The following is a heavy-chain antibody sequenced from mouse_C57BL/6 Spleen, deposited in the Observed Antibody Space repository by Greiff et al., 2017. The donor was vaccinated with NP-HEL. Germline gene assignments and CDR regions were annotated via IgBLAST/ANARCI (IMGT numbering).Heavy chain of an antibody. V-gene: IGHV1-22*01. CDR1: GYTFIDYN. CDR3: AEGGYYYGSSPWFAY. D-gene: IGHD1-1*01. J-gene: IGHJ3*01. Sequence: EVQLQQSGPELVKPGASVKMSCKASGYTFIDYNMHWVKQSHGKSLEWIGYINPNNGGTSYNQKVKGKATLTVNKSSSTAYMELRSLTSEDSAVYYCAEGGYYYGSSPWFAYWGQGTLVTVSA. CDR2: INPNNGGT.